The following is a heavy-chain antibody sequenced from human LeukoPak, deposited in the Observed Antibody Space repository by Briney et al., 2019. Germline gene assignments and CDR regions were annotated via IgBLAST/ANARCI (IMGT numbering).Heavy chain of an antibody. Sequence: SETLSLTCTVSGASISSYYWSWIRQPPGKGLEWIGYLYYSGSTNYNPSLRSRVTTSVDTSKNQFSLKLSSVTAADTAVYYCARAGWFGEFDDYWDQGTLVTVSS. CDR3: ARAGWFGEFDDY. D-gene: IGHD3-10*01. V-gene: IGHV4-59*08. J-gene: IGHJ4*02. CDR2: LYYSGST. CDR1: GASISSYY.